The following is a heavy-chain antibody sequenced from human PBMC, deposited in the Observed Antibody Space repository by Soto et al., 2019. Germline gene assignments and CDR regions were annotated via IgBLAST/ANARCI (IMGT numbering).Heavy chain of an antibody. J-gene: IGHJ3*02. V-gene: IGHV1-2*02. CDR1: GYPVTAYY. D-gene: IGHD3-3*01. Sequence: QLHLVQSGAVVKKPGASVTVSCSASGYPVTAYYMHWVRQAPGRGLEWMGGINPATGAAKYTQTFQGQVNMARGTSTSTVFMELSRLTSEDTALFFCARGGGVGVAGSAAFDMWGQRTLVTVSS. CDR2: INPATGAA. CDR3: ARGGGVGVAGSAAFDM.